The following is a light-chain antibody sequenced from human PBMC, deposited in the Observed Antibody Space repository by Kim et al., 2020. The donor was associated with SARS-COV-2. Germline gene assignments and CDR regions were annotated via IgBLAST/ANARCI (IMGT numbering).Light chain of an antibody. Sequence: QSALTQPASVSGSPGQSITISCTGTSSDVGGYNHVSWYQQHPGKAPKLMIYDVSKRPSGVSNRFSGSKSGNTASLTISGLQAEDEADYYCSSYTSSSTRVFGTGTKVTVL. CDR2: DVS. V-gene: IGLV2-14*01. J-gene: IGLJ1*01. CDR1: SSDVGGYNH. CDR3: SSYTSSSTRV.